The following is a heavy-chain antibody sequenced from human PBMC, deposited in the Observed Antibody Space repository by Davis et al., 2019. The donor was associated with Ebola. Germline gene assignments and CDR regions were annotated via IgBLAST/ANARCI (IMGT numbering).Heavy chain of an antibody. CDR3: ARALVQGVITTSPKPKIYYYYGMDV. J-gene: IGHJ6*02. D-gene: IGHD3-10*01. V-gene: IGHV3-21*01. CDR1: GFTFSSYS. CDR2: ISSSSSYI. Sequence: GESLKISCAASGFTFSSYSMNWVRQAPGKGLEWVSSISSSSSYIYYADSVKGRFTISRDNAKNSLYLQMNSLRAEDTAVYYCARALVQGVITTSPKPKIYYYYGMDVWGQGTTVTVSS.